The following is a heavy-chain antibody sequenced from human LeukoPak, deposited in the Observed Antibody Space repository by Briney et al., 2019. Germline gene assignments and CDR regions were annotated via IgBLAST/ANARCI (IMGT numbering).Heavy chain of an antibody. CDR3: AKEGPSGYDLGY. Sequence: GGPLRLSCAASGFTFSHYWMHWVRQAPGKGLVWVSRIESDGGRTDYADSLKGRFTISRDNAKNTLYLEMNSLRAEDTAVYYCAKEGPSGYDLGYWGQGTLVTVSS. CDR1: GFTFSHYW. CDR2: IESDGGRT. J-gene: IGHJ4*02. D-gene: IGHD5-12*01. V-gene: IGHV3-74*01.